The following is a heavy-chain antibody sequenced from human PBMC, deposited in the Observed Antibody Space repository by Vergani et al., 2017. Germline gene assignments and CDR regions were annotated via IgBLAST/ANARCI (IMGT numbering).Heavy chain of an antibody. CDR3: TTDPRYCGDGSCYRLRDHHYYGMDV. CDR1: GFSFRNAW. D-gene: IGHD2-21*01. J-gene: IGHJ6*02. CDR2: IKSTFDRGTT. V-gene: IGHV3-15*07. Sequence: EVQLVESGGGIVKPGGSLRLSCVASGFSFRNAWMNWVRRTPGKGLEWVGRIKSTFDRGTTDYAAAVKGRFTISRDDSKNTLFLQMNGLKTEDICVYYCTTDPRYCGDGSCYRLRDHHYYGMDVWGQGTTVTVSS.